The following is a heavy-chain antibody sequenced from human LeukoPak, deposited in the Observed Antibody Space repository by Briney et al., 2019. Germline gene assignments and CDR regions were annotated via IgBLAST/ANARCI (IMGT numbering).Heavy chain of an antibody. D-gene: IGHD3-16*01. CDR1: GXTFSRYW. J-gene: IGHJ3*02. Sequence: GGSLRLSCAASGXTFSRYWXHXVXXAPXXXXXWXSRMXXDGSXTIYAXXVKGRFTISRDNAKNSLYLQMNSLRAEDTAVYYCAREVPGVLGDALDIWGQGTMVTVSS. CDR2: MXXDGSXT. CDR3: AREVPGVLGDALDI. V-gene: IGHV3-74*01.